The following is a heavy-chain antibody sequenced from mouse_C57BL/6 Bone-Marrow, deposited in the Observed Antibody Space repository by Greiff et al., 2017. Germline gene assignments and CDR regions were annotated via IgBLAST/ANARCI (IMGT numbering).Heavy chain of an antibody. V-gene: IGHV1-18*01. D-gene: IGHD1-1*01. CDR1: GYTFTDYN. CDR2: INPNNCGT. Sequence: VQLQQSGPELVKPGASVKIPCKASGYTFTDYNMDWVKQSHGKSLEWIGDINPNNCGTIYNQKFKGKATLTVDKSSSTAYMELRSLTSEDTAVDYCGIYGSSYAMDYWGQGTSVTVSS. J-gene: IGHJ4*01. CDR3: GIYGSSYAMDY.